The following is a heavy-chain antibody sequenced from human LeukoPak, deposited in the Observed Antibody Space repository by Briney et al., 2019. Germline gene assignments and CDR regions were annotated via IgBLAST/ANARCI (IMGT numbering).Heavy chain of an antibody. J-gene: IGHJ5*02. CDR2: ISGSGSST. Sequence: GGSLRLSCAAPGYTFRSYAMTWVRQAPGKGLEWVSGISGSGSSTYYADSVKGRFTTDRENPKKTLYMQMNSLSAYDTAVYYWARGRYDFWSGYPNNWFDPWGQGTLVTVSS. V-gene: IGHV3-23*01. D-gene: IGHD3-3*01. CDR3: ARGRYDFWSGYPNNWFDP. CDR1: GYTFRSYA.